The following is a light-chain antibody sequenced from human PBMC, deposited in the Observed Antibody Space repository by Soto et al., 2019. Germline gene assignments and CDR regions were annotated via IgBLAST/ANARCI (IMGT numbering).Light chain of an antibody. CDR3: QQYNSYSRT. CDR1: QSISSY. Sequence: DIQMTQSPSSLSASVGDRVTITCRASQSISSYLNWYQQKPGKAPKLLIYKASSLESGVPSRFSGSGSGTEFTLTISSLQPDDFATYYCQQYNSYSRTFGQGTRWIS. V-gene: IGKV1-5*03. J-gene: IGKJ1*01. CDR2: KAS.